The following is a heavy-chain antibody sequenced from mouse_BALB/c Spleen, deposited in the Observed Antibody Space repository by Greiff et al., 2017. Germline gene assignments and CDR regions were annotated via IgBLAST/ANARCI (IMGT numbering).Heavy chain of an antibody. CDR2: IWTGGGT. D-gene: IGHD2-10*02. V-gene: IGHV2-9-2*01. J-gene: IGHJ4*01. CDR3: VRDREYGNYGGYAMDY. Sequence: QVQLKESGPGLVAPSQSLSITCTVSGFSLTSYDISWIRQPPGKGLEWLGVIWTGGGTNYNSAFMSRLSISKDNSKSQVFLKMNSLQTDDTAIYYCVRDREYGNYGGYAMDYWGQGTSVTVSS. CDR1: GFSLTSYD.